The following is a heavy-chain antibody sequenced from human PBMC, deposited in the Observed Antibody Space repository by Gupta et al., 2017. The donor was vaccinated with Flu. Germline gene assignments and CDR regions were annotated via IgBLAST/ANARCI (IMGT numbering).Heavy chain of an antibody. Sequence: FSDYEMNWVRQAPGQGLEWISHINSRGNNILYADSVKGRFTISRDNAKNSLSLQMKSLRVEDTAGYYCARGNLWFDSWGQGTLVTVSS. CDR1: FSDYE. CDR2: INSRGNNI. V-gene: IGHV3-48*03. J-gene: IGHJ5*01. CDR3: ARGNLWFDS.